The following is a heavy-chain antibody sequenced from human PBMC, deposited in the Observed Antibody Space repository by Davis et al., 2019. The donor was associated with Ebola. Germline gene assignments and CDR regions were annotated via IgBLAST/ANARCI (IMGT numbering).Heavy chain of an antibody. CDR2: IIPIFGTA. V-gene: IGHV1-69*13. Sequence: SVKVSCKASGGTFSSYAISWVRQAPGQGLEWMGGIIPIFGTANYAQKFQGRVTITADESTSTAYMELSSLRSEDTAVYYCATQIREYCGGDCYEDFQHWGQGTLVTVSS. CDR1: GGTFSSYA. D-gene: IGHD2-21*01. J-gene: IGHJ1*01. CDR3: ATQIREYCGGDCYEDFQH.